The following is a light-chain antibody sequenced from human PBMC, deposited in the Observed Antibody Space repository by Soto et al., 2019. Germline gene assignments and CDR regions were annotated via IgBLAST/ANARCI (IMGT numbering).Light chain of an antibody. Sequence: EIVLTHSPATLSLSPWERATLSCRASQTVSSSLAWYQQKPGQAPRLLIYGASTRATGIPARFSGSGSGTEFTLTISSLQSEDFAVYYCQQYNNWLWTFGQGTKVDIK. J-gene: IGKJ1*01. CDR1: QTVSSS. CDR3: QQYNNWLWT. V-gene: IGKV3-15*01. CDR2: GAS.